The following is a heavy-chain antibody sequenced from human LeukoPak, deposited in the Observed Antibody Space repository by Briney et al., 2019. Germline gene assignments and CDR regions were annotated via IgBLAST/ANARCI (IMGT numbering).Heavy chain of an antibody. D-gene: IGHD6-13*01. CDR1: GFTFDRYA. CDR2: VSGSGATT. V-gene: IGHV3-23*01. Sequence: GGSLRLSCAASGFTFDRYAVAWVRQAPGKGLEWVSSVSGSGATTNFADSVKGRFSISRDNSKNTLYLQMSRLGAEDTAVYYCVKDSRMAAVGKFDSWGQGTLVTVSS. CDR3: VKDSRMAAVGKFDS. J-gene: IGHJ4*02.